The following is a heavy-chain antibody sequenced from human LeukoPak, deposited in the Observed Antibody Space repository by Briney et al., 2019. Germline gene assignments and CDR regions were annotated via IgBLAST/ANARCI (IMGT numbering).Heavy chain of an antibody. CDR2: ISSSSSYI. V-gene: IGHV3-21*01. J-gene: IGHJ3*02. CDR1: GLTFSSYS. CDR3: ASAFGVVSAFDI. Sequence: GGSLRLSCAASGLTFSSYSMNWVRQAPGKGLEWVSSISSSSSYIYYADSVKGRFTISRDNAKNSLYLQMNSLRAEDTAVYYCASAFGVVSAFDIWGQGTMVTVSS. D-gene: IGHD3-3*01.